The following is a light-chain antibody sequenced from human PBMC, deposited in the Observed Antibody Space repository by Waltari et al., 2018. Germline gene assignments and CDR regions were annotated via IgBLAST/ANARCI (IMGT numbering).Light chain of an antibody. J-gene: IGKJ3*01. V-gene: IGKV1-39*01. Sequence: DIQMTQSPSSLSASVGDRVTIPCRARQSISSYLNWYQQKPGKAPKLLIYAASSLQSGVPSRFSGSGSGTDFTLTISSLQPEDFATYYCQQSYSTPLFTFGPGTKVDIK. CDR3: QQSYSTPLFT. CDR1: QSISSY. CDR2: AAS.